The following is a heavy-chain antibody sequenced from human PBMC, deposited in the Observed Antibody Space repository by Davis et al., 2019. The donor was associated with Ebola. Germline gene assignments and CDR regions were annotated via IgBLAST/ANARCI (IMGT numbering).Heavy chain of an antibody. CDR2: TSGSGGNT. Sequence: GGSLRLSCADSAITFSSYAMTWVRQAPGKGLEWVSATSGSGGNTYYADSVKGRFTISRDNSKKTMYLQMNSLRGEDTAVYYCARSGLSFGVVKYHYGMDAWGKGTTVTVSS. CDR3: ARSGLSFGVVKYHYGMDA. CDR1: AITFSSYA. D-gene: IGHD3-3*01. J-gene: IGHJ6*04. V-gene: IGHV3-23*01.